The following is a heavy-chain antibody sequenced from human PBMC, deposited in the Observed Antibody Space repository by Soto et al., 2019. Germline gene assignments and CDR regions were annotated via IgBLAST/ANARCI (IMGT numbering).Heavy chain of an antibody. CDR2: IWYDGSNK. D-gene: IGHD3-10*01. V-gene: IGHV3-33*01. Sequence: PVGSLRLSCAASGFTLSSYGMHWVRQAPGKGLEWVAVIWYDGSNKYYADSVKGRFTISRDNSKNTLYLQMNSLRAEDTAVYYCARVLVPYYYYGMDVWGQGTTVTVS. CDR1: GFTLSSYG. J-gene: IGHJ6*02. CDR3: ARVLVPYYYYGMDV.